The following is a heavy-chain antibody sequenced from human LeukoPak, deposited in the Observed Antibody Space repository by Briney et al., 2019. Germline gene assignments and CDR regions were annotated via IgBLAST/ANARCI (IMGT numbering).Heavy chain of an antibody. CDR1: GGSISSYY. J-gene: IGHJ3*02. Sequence: PSETLSLTCTVSGGSISSYYWSWIRQPPGKGLEWIGYIYYSGSTNYNPSLKSRVTISVDTSKNQFSLKLSSVTAADTAVYYCARGYYDILTGYYLDAFDIWGQGTMVTVSS. CDR2: IYYSGST. V-gene: IGHV4-59*01. CDR3: ARGYYDILTGYYLDAFDI. D-gene: IGHD3-9*01.